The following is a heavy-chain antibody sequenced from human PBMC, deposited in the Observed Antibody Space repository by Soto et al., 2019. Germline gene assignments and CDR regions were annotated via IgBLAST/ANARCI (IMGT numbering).Heavy chain of an antibody. J-gene: IGHJ6*02. CDR1: GYTFTGYY. CDR3: AKGGAIVAAGTRVYPYNAMDV. CDR2: INPNSGDT. Sequence: ASVKVSCKASGYTFTGYYVHWVRQAPGQGLEWMGWINPNSGDTYLAQRFQGRVTMNRDTSIGTAYMELRGLTSDDTAEYYCAKGGAIVAAGTRVYPYNAMDVWGQGTTVTVSS. V-gene: IGHV1-2*02. D-gene: IGHD1-26*01.